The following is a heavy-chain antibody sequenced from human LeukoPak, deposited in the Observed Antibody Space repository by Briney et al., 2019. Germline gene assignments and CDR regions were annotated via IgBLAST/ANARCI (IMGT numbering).Heavy chain of an antibody. Sequence: PGGSLRLSCAASAFTFRRYAMSWVRQAGGKGLEWVSAISGSGRSTYYADAVKGRFTISRDNSKNTLYLQMSSLRAEDTAVYYCAKPKDNSLYCFDYWGQGTLVTVSS. CDR1: AFTFRRYA. CDR2: ISGSGRST. V-gene: IGHV3-23*01. J-gene: IGHJ4*02. D-gene: IGHD1-20*01. CDR3: AKPKDNSLYCFDY.